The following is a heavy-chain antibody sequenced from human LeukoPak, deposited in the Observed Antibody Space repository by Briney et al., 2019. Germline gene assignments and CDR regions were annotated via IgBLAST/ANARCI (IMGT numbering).Heavy chain of an antibody. V-gene: IGHV3-30-3*01. J-gene: IGHJ6*02. Sequence: GGSLRLSCAASGFTFSSYAMHWVRQAPGKGLEWVAVISYDGSNKYYADSVKGRFTISRDNSKNTLCLQMNSLRAEDTAVYYCAREGSSGWYDSYGMDVWGQGTTVTVSS. D-gene: IGHD6-19*01. CDR2: ISYDGSNK. CDR3: AREGSSGWYDSYGMDV. CDR1: GFTFSSYA.